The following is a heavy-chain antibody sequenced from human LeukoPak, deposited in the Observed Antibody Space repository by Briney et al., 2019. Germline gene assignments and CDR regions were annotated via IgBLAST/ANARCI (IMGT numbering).Heavy chain of an antibody. J-gene: IGHJ5*02. CDR1: GFTFSSYS. CDR2: ISSSSSYI. D-gene: IGHD3-10*01. Sequence: GGSLRLSCAAFGFTFSSYSMNWVRQAPGKGLEWVSSISSSSSYIYYADSVKGRFTISRDNAKNSLYLQMNSLRAEDTAVYYCARDIRYGSGSKANWFDPWGQGTLVTVSS. CDR3: ARDIRYGSGSKANWFDP. V-gene: IGHV3-21*01.